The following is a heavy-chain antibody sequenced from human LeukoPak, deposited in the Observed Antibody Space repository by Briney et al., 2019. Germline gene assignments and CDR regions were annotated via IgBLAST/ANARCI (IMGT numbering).Heavy chain of an antibody. D-gene: IGHD3-22*01. J-gene: IGHJ1*01. CDR3: ARDVAQSYYYDSSGYQRFQH. CDR1: GGSISSYY. CDR2: IYSSGTT. Sequence: SETLSLTCTVSGGSISSYYWSWLRQPAGKGLEWIGRIYSSGTTNYNPSLKSRVTMSVDTSKNQFSLRLTSLTAADTAVYYCARDVAQSYYYDSSGYQRFQHWGQGTLVTVSS. V-gene: IGHV4-4*07.